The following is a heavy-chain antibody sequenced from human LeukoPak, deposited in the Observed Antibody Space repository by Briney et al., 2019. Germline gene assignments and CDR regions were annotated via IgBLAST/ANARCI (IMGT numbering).Heavy chain of an antibody. Sequence: PGGSLRLPCAASGFTFSSYWMRWVRQAPGKGLVWVSRVSSDGTSTSYADSAKGRFTISRDNAKTTLYLQMNSLGPEDTAVYYCAKEGQRGSYGVYDDYHWGQGTLVTVSS. CDR2: VSSDGTST. V-gene: IGHV3-74*01. CDR3: AKEGQRGSYGVYDDYH. J-gene: IGHJ5*02. CDR1: GFTFSSYW. D-gene: IGHD5/OR15-5a*01.